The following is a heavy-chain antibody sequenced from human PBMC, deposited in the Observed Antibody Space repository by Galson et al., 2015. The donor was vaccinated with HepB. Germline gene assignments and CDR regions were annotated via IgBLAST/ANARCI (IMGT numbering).Heavy chain of an antibody. J-gene: IGHJ4*02. D-gene: IGHD6-13*01. CDR2: ISYDGSNK. Sequence: SLRLSCAASGFTFSSYGMHWVRQAPGKGLEWVSVISYDGSNKYYADSMKGRFTISRDNSKNTLSLQMSSLRAEDTAVYYCAKSSGGAAAEFDYWGQGTLVTVSS. CDR1: GFTFSSYG. V-gene: IGHV3-30*18. CDR3: AKSSGGAAAEFDY.